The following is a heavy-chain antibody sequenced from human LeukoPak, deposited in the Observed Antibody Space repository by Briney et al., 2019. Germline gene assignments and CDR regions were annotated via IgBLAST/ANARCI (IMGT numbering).Heavy chain of an antibody. J-gene: IGHJ4*02. CDR2: INYSGNT. CDR1: GDSISSYY. V-gene: IGHV4-59*01. CDR3: AREGRQDYVYFDC. Sequence: TSEPLSLTCTVSGDSISSYYWSWIRQPTGKGLEWMGYINYSGNTNYNPSLKSRVTRSVDTSKNQFSLRLTSVTAADTAVYYCAREGRQDYVYFDCWGQGTLVTVSS. D-gene: IGHD4-17*01.